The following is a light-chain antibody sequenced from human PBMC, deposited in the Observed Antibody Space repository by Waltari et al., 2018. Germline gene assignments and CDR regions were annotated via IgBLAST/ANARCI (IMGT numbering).Light chain of an antibody. J-gene: IGKJ5*01. CDR3: QQYGNSPIT. V-gene: IGKV3-20*01. CDR2: SIS. CDR1: HSISNNL. Sequence: EIVLTQSPGTLSSSPGESAILSCRASHSISNNLLAWYQQRPGQSPRLLMYSISNRAPGIPDRFWGSGSGTDFTLTISRLEPEDFAVYYCQQYGNSPITFGQGTRL.